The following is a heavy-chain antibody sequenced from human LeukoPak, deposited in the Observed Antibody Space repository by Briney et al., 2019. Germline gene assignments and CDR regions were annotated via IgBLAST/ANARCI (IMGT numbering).Heavy chain of an antibody. V-gene: IGHV3-21*01. J-gene: IGHJ6*02. CDR2: ISSSSSYI. CDR3: AKDFFWGVVVPAARGDYYYYGMDV. Sequence: GGSLRLSSAASGFTFSSYSMNWVRQAPGKGLEWVSSISSSSSYIYYADSVKGRFTISRDNSKNTLYLQMNSLRAEDTAVYYCAKDFFWGVVVPAARGDYYYYGMDVWGQGTTVTVSS. D-gene: IGHD2-2*01. CDR1: GFTFSSYS.